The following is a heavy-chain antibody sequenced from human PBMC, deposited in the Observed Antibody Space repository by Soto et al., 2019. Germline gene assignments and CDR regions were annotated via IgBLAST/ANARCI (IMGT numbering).Heavy chain of an antibody. V-gene: IGHV1-18*01. D-gene: IGHD4-17*01. CDR3: ARDHGDYHY. CDR1: GYSFPNYG. J-gene: IGHJ4*02. Sequence: QVQLVQSGAEVKKPGASVKVSCKASGYSFPNYGITWVRQAPGQGLEWMGWINPYNGNTDYAQNLQGRVTMTTDTSPRTAYMELRSLRSDDTAVYYCARDHGDYHYWGQGTLVTVSS. CDR2: INPYNGNT.